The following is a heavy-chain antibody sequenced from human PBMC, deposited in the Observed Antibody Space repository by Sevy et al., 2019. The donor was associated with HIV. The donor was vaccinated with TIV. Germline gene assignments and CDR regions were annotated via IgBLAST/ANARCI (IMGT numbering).Heavy chain of an antibody. CDR3: AKDLSKGVVPADFDY. V-gene: IGHV3-23*01. CDR1: GFTFSSYA. CDR2: ISGSGGST. J-gene: IGHJ4*02. D-gene: IGHD2-2*01. Sequence: GGSLRLSCAASGFTFSSYAMSWVRQAPGKGLEWVSAISGSGGSTYYADSVKGRFTISRDNSKSTLYLQMNSLRAEDTAVYYCAKDLSKGVVPADFDYWGQGTLVTVSS.